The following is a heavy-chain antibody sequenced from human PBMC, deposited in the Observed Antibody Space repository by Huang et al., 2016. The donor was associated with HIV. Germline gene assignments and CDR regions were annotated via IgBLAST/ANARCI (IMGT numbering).Heavy chain of an antibody. CDR3: ATVDYYDTSGPQRGYFDN. CDR2: ISPTRGTA. CDR1: GGPFRNFA. V-gene: IGHV1-69*01. J-gene: IGHJ4*02. D-gene: IGHD3-22*01. Sequence: QVQLVQSGAEVKKPGSSVKVSCKASGGPFRNFAIGWVRQAPGQGLEWMGGISPTRGTANYAQKCQGRVTIIADESTSTAYMELSSLRSEDTAVYYCATVDYYDTSGPQRGYFDNWGQGTLVTVSS.